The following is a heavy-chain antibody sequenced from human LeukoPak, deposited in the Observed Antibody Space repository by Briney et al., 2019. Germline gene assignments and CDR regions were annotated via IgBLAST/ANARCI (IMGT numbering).Heavy chain of an antibody. CDR1: GGSVSSGSYY. V-gene: IGHV4-61*01. CDR3: ARSLITVAGATAGFDF. CDR2: IYYSGST. J-gene: IGHJ4*02. Sequence: PSETLSLTCTVSGGSVSSGSYYWSWIRQPPGKGLEWIAYIYYSGSTNYNPSLKNRVTISVGTSKNQFSLKLTSVTAADTAVYYCARSLITVAGATAGFDFWGQGTLVTVSS. D-gene: IGHD6-19*01.